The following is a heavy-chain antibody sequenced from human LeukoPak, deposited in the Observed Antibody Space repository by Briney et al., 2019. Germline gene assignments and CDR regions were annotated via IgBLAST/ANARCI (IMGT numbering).Heavy chain of an antibody. V-gene: IGHV1-2*02. CDR1: GYTFTGYY. Sequence: ASVKVSCKASGYTFTGYYMHWVRQAPGQGLEWMGWINPNSGGTNYAQKFQGRVTMTRDTSISTAYMELSRLRSDDTAVYYCARGPDRYTTTVTTDWFDPWGQGTLVTVSS. CDR2: INPNSGGT. J-gene: IGHJ5*02. CDR3: ARGPDRYTTTVTTDWFDP. D-gene: IGHD4-11*01.